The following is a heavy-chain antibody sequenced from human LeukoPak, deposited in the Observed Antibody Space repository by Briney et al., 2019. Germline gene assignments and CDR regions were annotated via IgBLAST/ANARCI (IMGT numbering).Heavy chain of an antibody. D-gene: IGHD3-10*01. CDR2: INPNSGGT. CDR3: ARVDYGSGSYDGGNWFDP. J-gene: IGHJ5*02. CDR1: GYTFTGYY. Sequence: ASVKVSCKASGYTFTGYYMHWVRQAPGQGLEWMGWINPNSGGTNYAQKFQGRVTMTRETSISTAYMELSRLRSDDTAVYYCARVDYGSGSYDGGNWFDPWGQGTLVTVSS. V-gene: IGHV1-2*02.